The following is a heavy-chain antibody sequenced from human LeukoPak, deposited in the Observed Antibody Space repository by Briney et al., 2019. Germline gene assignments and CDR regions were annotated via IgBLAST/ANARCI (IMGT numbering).Heavy chain of an antibody. V-gene: IGHV3-20*04. CDR3: ARTPRIYYDDGMDI. CDR2: INWNGGST. D-gene: IGHD3-22*01. J-gene: IGHJ3*02. CDR1: GFTFDDYA. Sequence: GGSLRPSCAASGFTFDDYAMSWVRQAPGKGLEWVSGINWNGGSTGYADSVKGRFTISRDNAKNSLYLQMNSLRAEDTALYYCARTPRIYYDDGMDIWGQGTMVTVSS.